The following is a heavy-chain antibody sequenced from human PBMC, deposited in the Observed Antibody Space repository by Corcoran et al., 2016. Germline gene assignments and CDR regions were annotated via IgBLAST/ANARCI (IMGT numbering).Heavy chain of an antibody. J-gene: IGHJ4*02. CDR2: IYNSGST. D-gene: IGHD2-15*01. CDR3: ARSLGGPFDY. Sequence: QVQLQESGPGLVKPSETLSLTCTVSGYSISSGYYWGWIRKRPGKGLEWIGSIYNSGSTYYNPALKSRVTISVDTSKNQFYLKLSSVTAADTAVYYCARSLGGPFDYWGQGTLVTVSS. V-gene: IGHV4-38-2*02. CDR1: GYSISSGYY.